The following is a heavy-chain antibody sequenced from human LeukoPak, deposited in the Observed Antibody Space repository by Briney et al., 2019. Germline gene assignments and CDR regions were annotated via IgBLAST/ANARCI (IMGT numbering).Heavy chain of an antibody. D-gene: IGHD1-26*01. Sequence: ASVKVSCKASGYTFTGYYIFWVRQAPGQGLEWMGWINPVSGGTKNAQKFQGRVTMTRDTSISTAYMEVISLTYDDTAIYFCARGFLGAGAADHYYYMDLWGQGTTVTVSS. CDR1: GYTFTGYY. V-gene: IGHV1-2*02. J-gene: IGHJ6*02. CDR2: INPVSGGT. CDR3: ARGFLGAGAADHYYYMDL.